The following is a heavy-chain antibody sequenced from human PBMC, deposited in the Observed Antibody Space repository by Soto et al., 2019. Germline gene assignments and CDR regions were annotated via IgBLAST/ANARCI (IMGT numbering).Heavy chain of an antibody. J-gene: IGHJ3*02. Sequence: QVQLVESGGGVVQPGRSLRLSCAASGFTFSSYAMHWVRQAPGKGLEWVAVISYDGSNKYYADSVKGRFTISRDNSKNTLYLQMNSLRAEDTAVYYCARAGGVSIWGQGTMVTVSS. CDR3: ARAGGVSI. CDR1: GFTFSSYA. D-gene: IGHD2-8*01. CDR2: ISYDGSNK. V-gene: IGHV3-30-3*01.